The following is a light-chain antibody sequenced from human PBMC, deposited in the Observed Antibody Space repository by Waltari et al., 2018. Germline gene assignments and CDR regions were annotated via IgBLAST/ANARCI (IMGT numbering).Light chain of an antibody. Sequence: EIVLTQSPATLSLSPGERATLSCRASQSVGRFLAWYQQKPGQAPRLLIFVTSNRATDIPARLSGSGSGTDFTLTISSLEPEDFAVYYCQQRSNWPITFGQGTRLEIK. CDR3: QQRSNWPIT. CDR2: VTS. J-gene: IGKJ5*01. V-gene: IGKV3-11*01. CDR1: QSVGRF.